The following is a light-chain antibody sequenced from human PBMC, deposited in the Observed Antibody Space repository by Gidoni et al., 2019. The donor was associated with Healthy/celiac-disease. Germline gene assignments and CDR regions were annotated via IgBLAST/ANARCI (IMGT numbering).Light chain of an antibody. J-gene: IGKJ4*01. CDR2: GAS. CDR1: QSTSSSQ. V-gene: IGKV3-20*01. CDR3: QHFGN. Sequence: IVLTQSPGTLSLSPGQSATLPSRAGQSTSSSQFAWYQQKPCQAPRPLMYGASSRATSIPARLSGSESGTDFTSAISRQEPEDFGVYDCQHFGNFGGGTKVE.